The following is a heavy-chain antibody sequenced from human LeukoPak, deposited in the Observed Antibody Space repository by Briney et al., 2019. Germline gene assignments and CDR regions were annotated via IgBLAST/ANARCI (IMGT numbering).Heavy chain of an antibody. CDR2: ISYDGSNK. V-gene: IGHV3-30*04. J-gene: IGHJ4*02. CDR3: AKVSRGYYFDY. CDR1: GFTFSSYA. D-gene: IGHD3-10*01. Sequence: GGSLRLSCAASGFTFSSYAMHWVRQAPGKGLEWVAVISYDGSNKYYADSVKGRFTISRDNSKNTLYLQMNSLRAEDTAVYYCAKVSRGYYFDYWGQGTLVTVSS.